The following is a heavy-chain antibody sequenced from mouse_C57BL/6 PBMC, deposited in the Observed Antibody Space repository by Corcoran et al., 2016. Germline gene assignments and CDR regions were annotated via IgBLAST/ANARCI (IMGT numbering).Heavy chain of an antibody. CDR2: IYPGDGDT. J-gene: IGHJ2*01. CDR1: GYAFSSYW. D-gene: IGHD2-3*01. Sequence: VQLQQSGAELVKPGASVKISCKASGYAFSSYWMNWVKQRPGKGLEWIGQIYPGDGDTNYNGKFKGKATLTADKSSSTAYMQLSSLTSEDSAVYFCARWNFYDGYLDYWGQGTTLTVSS. V-gene: IGHV1-80*01. CDR3: ARWNFYDGYLDY.